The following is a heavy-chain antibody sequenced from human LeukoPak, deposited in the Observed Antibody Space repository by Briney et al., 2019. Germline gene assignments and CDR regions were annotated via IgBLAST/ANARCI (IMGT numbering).Heavy chain of an antibody. V-gene: IGHV4-59*01. CDR1: GGSFSGYY. CDR2: IYYSGSP. Sequence: SETLSLTCAVYGGSFSGYYWSWIRQPPGKGLEWIGYIYYSGSPTYNPSLKSRVTISVDTPKNQFSLKLSSVTAADTAVYYCARNLIATGGLDSWGQGTLVTVSS. J-gene: IGHJ4*02. CDR3: ARNLIATGGLDS. D-gene: IGHD6-13*01.